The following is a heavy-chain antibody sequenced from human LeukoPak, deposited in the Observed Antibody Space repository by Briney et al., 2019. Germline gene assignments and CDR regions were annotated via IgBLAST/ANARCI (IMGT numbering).Heavy chain of an antibody. V-gene: IGHV1-18*01. CDR2: ISAYNGNT. Sequence: ASVKVSRKASGYAFTSYGISWVRQAPGQGLEWMGWISAYNGNTNYAQKLQGRVTMTTDTSTSTAYMELRSLRSDDTAVYYCARAAAKKKDAFEIWGQGTMVTVSS. D-gene: IGHD6-13*01. J-gene: IGHJ3*02. CDR1: GYAFTSYG. CDR3: ARAAAKKKDAFEI.